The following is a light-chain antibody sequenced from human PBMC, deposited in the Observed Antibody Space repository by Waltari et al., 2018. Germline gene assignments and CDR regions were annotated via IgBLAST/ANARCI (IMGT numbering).Light chain of an antibody. CDR3: LSADIGGTQGV. V-gene: IGLV3-25*03. CDR2: KDT. CDR1: ALPKKY. J-gene: IGLJ2*01. Sequence: SYELTQPPSVSVSPGETAKIACSGDALPKKYASWYRQTPGQAPVVLIYKDTVRPSGIPWRFSGSSSGTTVTLTISGVQAEDEADYYCLSADIGGTQGVFVGGTKLTVL.